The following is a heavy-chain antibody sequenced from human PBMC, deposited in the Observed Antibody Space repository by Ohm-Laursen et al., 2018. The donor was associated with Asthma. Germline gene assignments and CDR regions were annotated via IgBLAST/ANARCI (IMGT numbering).Heavy chain of an antibody. CDR2: ISYDGSNK. Sequence: LSLTCAASGFTFSSYAMHWVRQAPGKGLEWVAVISYDGSNKYYADSVKGRFTISRDNSKNTLYLQMNSLRAEDTAVYYCARDLRYFDWLFNLGYWGQGTLVTVSS. V-gene: IGHV3-30-3*01. D-gene: IGHD3-9*01. CDR3: ARDLRYFDWLFNLGY. J-gene: IGHJ4*02. CDR1: GFTFSSYA.